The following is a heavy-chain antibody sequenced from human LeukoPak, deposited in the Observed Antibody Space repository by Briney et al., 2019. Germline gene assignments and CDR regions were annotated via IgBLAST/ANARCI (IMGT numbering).Heavy chain of an antibody. D-gene: IGHD2-2*01. CDR2: IYHSGST. CDR1: GGSISSGGYY. Sequence: PSETLSLTCTVSGGSISSGGYYWSWIRQPPGKGLEWIGYIYHSGSTYYNPSLKSRVTISVDTSKNQFSLKLSSVTAADTAVYYCARDQGGVPAARGFDYWGQGTLVTVSS. J-gene: IGHJ4*02. V-gene: IGHV4-61*08. CDR3: ARDQGGVPAARGFDY.